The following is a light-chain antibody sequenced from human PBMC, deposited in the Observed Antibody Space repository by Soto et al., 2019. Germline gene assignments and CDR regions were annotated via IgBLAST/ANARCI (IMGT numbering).Light chain of an antibody. J-gene: IGKJ1*01. CDR3: QQYNTYSGT. V-gene: IGKV1-5*03. CDR1: QSIRSW. Sequence: DIQMTQSPSTLSASVGDRVTITCRASQSIRSWLAWYQQKPGKAPKLLIYRASSLESGVPSRFSGSGSGTEFTLTISSLQSDDFATYYCQQYNTYSGTLGQGTKVEVK. CDR2: RAS.